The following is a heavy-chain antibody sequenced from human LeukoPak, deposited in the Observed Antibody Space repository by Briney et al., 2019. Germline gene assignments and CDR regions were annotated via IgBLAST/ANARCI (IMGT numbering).Heavy chain of an antibody. CDR3: ARDSAAAFDY. CDR2: IYYSGST. Sequence: SETLSLTCTVSGGSISSYYWSWIRQPPRKGLEWIGYIYYSGSTNYNPSLTSRVSISVDTSKNQFSLKLSSVTAADTAVYYCARDSAAAFDYWGQGTLVTVSS. D-gene: IGHD3-10*01. J-gene: IGHJ4*02. CDR1: GGSISSYY. V-gene: IGHV4-59*12.